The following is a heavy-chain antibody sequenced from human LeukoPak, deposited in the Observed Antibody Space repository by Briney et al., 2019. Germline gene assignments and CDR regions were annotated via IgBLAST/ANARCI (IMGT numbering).Heavy chain of an antibody. CDR2: ISYDGREK. CDR1: GFTFSSYN. CDR3: ARDLAGYGGAFDV. Sequence: GGSLRLSCAASGFTFSSYNMHWVRQAPGKGLEWVAVISYDGREKYYADSVKGLFTISRDNSKSSLYLQMNSLRAEDTAVYYCARDLAGYGGAFDVWGQGTMVTVS. D-gene: IGHD5-12*01. J-gene: IGHJ3*01. V-gene: IGHV3-30-3*01.